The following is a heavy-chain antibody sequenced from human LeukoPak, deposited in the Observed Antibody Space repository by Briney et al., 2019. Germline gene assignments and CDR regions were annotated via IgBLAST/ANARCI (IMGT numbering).Heavy chain of an antibody. CDR2: IIGCGGST. CDR1: GLTFRIYA. CDR3: AKPLSRAAARLVAFDI. D-gene: IGHD6-13*01. V-gene: IGHV3-23*01. Sequence: PGGSVTLPCALCGLTFRIYAMMWARQAPGRGLEGFSAIIGCGGSTYYADSVKGRFTISRDNSKITLYLQMKSLSAADSGLYCCAKPLSRAAARLVAFDIRGEGRMVTVSS. J-gene: IGHJ3*02.